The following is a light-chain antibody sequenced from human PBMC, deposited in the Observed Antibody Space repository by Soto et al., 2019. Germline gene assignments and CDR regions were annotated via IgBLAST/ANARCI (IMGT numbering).Light chain of an antibody. CDR1: QRITTY. CDR2: TSG. J-gene: IGKJ2*01. CDR3: QQPDSTPYT. Sequence: IYMTQSPSSLSASVGDRVTITCRASQRITTYLNWYQQKPGEAPKLLISTSGTLQRGVPSRFSGSGSGTDLTLTITSPQRAVFATYFSQQPDSTPYTFGQGTQVEI. V-gene: IGKV1-39*01.